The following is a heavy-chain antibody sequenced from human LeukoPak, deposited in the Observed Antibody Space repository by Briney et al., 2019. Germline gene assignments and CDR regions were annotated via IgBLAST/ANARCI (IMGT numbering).Heavy chain of an antibody. Sequence: PGGSLRLSCAASGFTFRSYEMNWVRQAPGKGLEWVSYISSSSSTMYYADSVKGRFTISRDNAKNSLYLQMNSLRAEDTAVYYCATYYDSAGFDFDYWGQGTLVTVSP. V-gene: IGHV3-48*03. J-gene: IGHJ4*02. D-gene: IGHD3-22*01. CDR3: ATYYDSAGFDFDY. CDR2: ISSSSSTM. CDR1: GFTFRSYE.